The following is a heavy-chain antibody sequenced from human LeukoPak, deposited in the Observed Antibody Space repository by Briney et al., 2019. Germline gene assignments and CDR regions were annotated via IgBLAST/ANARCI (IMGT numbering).Heavy chain of an antibody. CDR2: ISYDGSNK. J-gene: IGHJ4*02. CDR3: AKELGGYDSYYFDY. V-gene: IGHV3-30*18. CDR1: GFTFSSYG. D-gene: IGHD5-12*01. Sequence: GGSLRLSCAASGFTFSSYGMHWVRQAPGKGLEWVAVISYDGSNKYYADSVKGRLTISRDNSKNTLYLQMNSLRAEDTAVYYCAKELGGYDSYYFDYWGQGTLVTVSS.